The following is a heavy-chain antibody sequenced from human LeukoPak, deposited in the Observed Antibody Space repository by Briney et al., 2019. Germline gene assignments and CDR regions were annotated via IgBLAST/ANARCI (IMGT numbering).Heavy chain of an antibody. CDR1: GFTFSSYS. D-gene: IGHD3-10*02. Sequence: GGSLRLSCAASGFTFSSYSMNWVRQAPGKGLEWVSSISRTRSYIYYADSVKGRFTISRDNAKNSLYLQMNSLRAEDTAVYYCAELGITMIGGVWGKGTTVTISS. J-gene: IGHJ6*04. CDR2: ISRTRSYI. CDR3: AELGITMIGGV. V-gene: IGHV3-21*01.